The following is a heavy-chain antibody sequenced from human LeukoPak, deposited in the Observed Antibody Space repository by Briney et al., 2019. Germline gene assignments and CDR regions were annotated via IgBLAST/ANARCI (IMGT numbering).Heavy chain of an antibody. CDR1: GGTISSYY. CDR3: ARGITMIEVVTFPFDY. CDR2: IYYSGST. V-gene: IGHV4-59*08. D-gene: IGHD3-22*01. J-gene: IGHJ4*02. Sequence: SETLSLTCTVSGGTISSYYWSWIRQPPGKGLEWIGYIYYSGSTNYNPSLKSRVTISVDTSKNQFSLKLSSVTAADTAVYYCARGITMIEVVTFPFDYWGQGTLVTASS.